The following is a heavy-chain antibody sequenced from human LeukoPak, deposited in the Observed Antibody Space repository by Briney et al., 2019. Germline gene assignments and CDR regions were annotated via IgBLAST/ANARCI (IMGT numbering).Heavy chain of an antibody. J-gene: IGHJ4*02. D-gene: IGHD5-12*01. CDR1: GGSISSYY. V-gene: IGHV4-59*08. CDR2: IYYSGST. CDR3: ARQGSGYYYFEY. Sequence: SETLSLTCTVSGGSISSYYWSWIRQSPGKGLEWIGYIYYSGSTNHNPSLKSRVTISVATSKNQFSLKLSSVTAADTAVYYCARQGSGYYYFEYWGQGTLVTVSS.